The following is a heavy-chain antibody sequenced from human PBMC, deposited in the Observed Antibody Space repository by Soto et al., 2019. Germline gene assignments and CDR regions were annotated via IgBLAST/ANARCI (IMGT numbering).Heavy chain of an antibody. V-gene: IGHV6-1*01. D-gene: IGHD6-6*01. CDR3: ARERFSSSRNYYYYYYMDV. J-gene: IGHJ6*03. CDR2: TYYRSKWYN. CDR1: GESVSSNSAA. Sequence: PSQTLSRTCAISGESVSSNSAAWNWIKQSPSRGLEWLGRTYYRSKWYNDYAVSVKSRITINPDTSKNQFSLQLNSVTPEDTAVYYCARERFSSSRNYYYYYYMDVWGKGTTVTVSS.